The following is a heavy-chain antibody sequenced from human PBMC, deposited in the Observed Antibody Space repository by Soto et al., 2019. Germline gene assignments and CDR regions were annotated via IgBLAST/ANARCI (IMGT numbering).Heavy chain of an antibody. V-gene: IGHV4-30-4*01. CDR1: GGSISSGDYY. CDR3: ARAMVVTQNWFDP. CDR2: IYYSGST. Sequence: SETLSLTCTVSGGSISSGDYYWSWIRQPPGKGLEWIGYIYYSGSTYYNPSLKSRVTISVDTSKNQFSLKLSSVTAADTAVYYCARAMVVTQNWFDPWGQGTLVTFSS. J-gene: IGHJ5*02. D-gene: IGHD2-21*02.